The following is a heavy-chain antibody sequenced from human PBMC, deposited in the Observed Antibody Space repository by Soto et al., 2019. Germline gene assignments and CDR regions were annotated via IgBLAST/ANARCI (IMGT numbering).Heavy chain of an antibody. CDR3: ARAGEMATTPSDY. V-gene: IGHV4-34*01. Sequence: SETLSLTCAVYGGSFSGYYWNWIRQPPEKGLEWIGEISHSGSTNYNPSLKSRVTISLDTSKNQFSLKLSSVTAADTAVYYCARAGEMATTPSDYWGQGTLVTVSS. CDR1: GGSFSGYY. CDR2: ISHSGST. D-gene: IGHD5-12*01. J-gene: IGHJ4*02.